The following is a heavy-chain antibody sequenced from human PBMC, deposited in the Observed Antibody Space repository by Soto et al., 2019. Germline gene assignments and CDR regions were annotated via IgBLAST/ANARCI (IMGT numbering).Heavy chain of an antibody. CDR2: INPSGGGT. CDR3: VRGKAAIVSTWFDP. D-gene: IGHD6-13*01. CDR1: EYTFTSYY. V-gene: IGHV1-46*01. Sequence: ASVKVSCKTSEYTFTSYYVHWVRQAPGQGLEWMGVINPSGGGTTCAQKFQGRVSMTRDTSTRTVYMDMRSLRSDDTAVYYCVRGKAAIVSTWFDPWGQGTLVTVSS. J-gene: IGHJ5*02.